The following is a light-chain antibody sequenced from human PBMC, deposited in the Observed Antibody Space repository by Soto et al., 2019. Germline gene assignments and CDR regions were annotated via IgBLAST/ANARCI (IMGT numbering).Light chain of an antibody. Sequence: EIVLTQSPGTLSLSPGERATLSCRASQSVSGSYLAWYQQKPGQPPRLLIYGASSMATGIPDRLSGSGSGTDFTLTFSRLEPEDFAVYYCQQYGTSPYTFGQGTKLEIK. CDR1: QSVSGSY. J-gene: IGKJ2*01. CDR3: QQYGTSPYT. V-gene: IGKV3-20*01. CDR2: GAS.